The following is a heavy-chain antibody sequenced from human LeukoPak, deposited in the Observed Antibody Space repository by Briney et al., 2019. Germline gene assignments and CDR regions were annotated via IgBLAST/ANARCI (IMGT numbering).Heavy chain of an antibody. J-gene: IGHJ4*02. CDR3: ARGTKPSTVTTYGGY. D-gene: IGHD4-17*01. CDR1: GFTFSSYS. V-gene: IGHV3-48*04. Sequence: GGSLRLSCAASGFTFSSYSMNWVRQAPGKGLEWVSYISSSSSTIYYADSVKGQFTISRDNAKNSLYLQMNSLRAEDTAVYYCARGTKPSTVTTYGGYWGQGTLVTVSS. CDR2: ISSSSSTI.